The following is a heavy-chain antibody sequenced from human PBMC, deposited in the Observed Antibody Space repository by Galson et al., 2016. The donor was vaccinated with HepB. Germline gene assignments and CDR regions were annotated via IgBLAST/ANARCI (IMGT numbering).Heavy chain of an antibody. Sequence: SLRLSCAASGFTFSSYSMNWVRQAPGKGLEWPSYISSSSRTIYYAASVKGRFTISRDNAKDSLFLQMNSLRAEDTAVYYCSRDERWPRGMDVWGQGTTVTVSS. CDR3: SRDERWPRGMDV. CDR1: GFTFSSYS. V-gene: IGHV3-48*04. D-gene: IGHD6-19*01. CDR2: ISSSSRTI. J-gene: IGHJ6*02.